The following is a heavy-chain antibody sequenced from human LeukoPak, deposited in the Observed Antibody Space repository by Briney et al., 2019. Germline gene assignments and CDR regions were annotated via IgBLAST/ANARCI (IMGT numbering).Heavy chain of an antibody. V-gene: IGHV3-21*01. CDR3: ARGGSDYGDYGYNWFDP. CDR2: ISSSSSYI. CDR1: GFTFSSYS. J-gene: IGHJ5*02. D-gene: IGHD4-17*01. Sequence: PGGSLRLSCAASGFTFSSYSMNWGGQAPGKGLEWVSSISSSSSYIYYADSVKGRFTISRDNAKNSLYLQMNSLRAEDTAVYYCARGGSDYGDYGYNWFDPWGQGTLVTVSS.